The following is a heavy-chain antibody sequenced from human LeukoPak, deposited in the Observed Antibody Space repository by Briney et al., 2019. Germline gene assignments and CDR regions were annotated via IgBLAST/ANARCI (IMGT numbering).Heavy chain of an antibody. D-gene: IGHD6-19*01. V-gene: IGHV4-59*01. CDR1: GGSLSSYY. Sequence: SETLSLTCTVSGGSLSSYYWSWVRQPPGKGLEWIGYIYYSGSTNYNPSLKSRVTISVDTSKNQFSLKLSSVTAADTAVYYCARRSSGWYFDPWGQGTLVTVSS. CDR3: ARRSSGWYFDP. J-gene: IGHJ5*02. CDR2: IYYSGST.